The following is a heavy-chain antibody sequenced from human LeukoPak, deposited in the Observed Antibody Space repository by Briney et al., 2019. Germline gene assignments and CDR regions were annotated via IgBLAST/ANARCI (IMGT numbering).Heavy chain of an antibody. V-gene: IGHV1-2*02. J-gene: IGHJ4*02. CDR1: GYTFTGYY. Sequence: GASVKVSCKASGYTFTGYYIHWVRQAPGQGLEWMGWINPNGGGTNYAQKFQGRVTMTRDTSISTAYMELNRLIFDDTALYYCAGGITGGDFWGQGTLVTVSS. CDR3: AGGITGGDF. D-gene: IGHD1-14*01. CDR2: INPNGGGT.